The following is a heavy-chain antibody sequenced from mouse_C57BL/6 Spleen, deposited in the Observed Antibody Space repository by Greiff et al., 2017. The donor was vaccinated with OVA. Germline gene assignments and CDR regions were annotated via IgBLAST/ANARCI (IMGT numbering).Heavy chain of an antibody. CDR1: GYAFSSYW. Sequence: VKLMESGAELVKPGASVKISCKASGYAFSSYWMNWVKQRPGKGLEWIGQIYPGDGDTNYNGKFKGKATLTADTSSSTAYMQLSSLTSEDSAVYFCARDSSGYFDYWGKGTTLTVSS. CDR2: IYPGDGDT. V-gene: IGHV1-80*01. CDR3: ARDSSGYFDY. J-gene: IGHJ2*01. D-gene: IGHD3-2*02.